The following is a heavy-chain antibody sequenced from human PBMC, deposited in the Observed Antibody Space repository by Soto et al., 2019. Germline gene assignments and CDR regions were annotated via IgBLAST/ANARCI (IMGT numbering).Heavy chain of an antibody. CDR2: IYSGGTT. V-gene: IGHV3-66*01. D-gene: IGHD3-10*01. CDR3: ARGGSGSDWDYYGMDV. CDR1: GFTASKNY. Sequence: PGGSLRLSCAASGFTASKNYMSWVRQPPVKGLEWVSVIYSGGTTYYADSVKDRFSISRDNSKSTLYLQMDNLRAGDTAVYYCARGGSGSDWDYYGMDVWGQGTTVTVSS. J-gene: IGHJ6*02.